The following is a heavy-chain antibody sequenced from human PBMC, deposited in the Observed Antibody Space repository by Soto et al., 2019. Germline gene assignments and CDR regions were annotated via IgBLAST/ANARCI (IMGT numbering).Heavy chain of an antibody. CDR1: GFTFSSYA. CDR2: ISYDGSNK. Sequence: PGGSLRLSCAASGFTFSSYAMHWVRQAPGKGLEWVAVISYDGSNKYYADSVKGRFTISRDNSKNTLYLQMNSLRAEDTAVYYYARDLIVVVVAAELVGGMDVWGQGTTVTVSS. V-gene: IGHV3-30-3*01. J-gene: IGHJ6*02. CDR3: ARDLIVVVVAAELVGGMDV. D-gene: IGHD2-15*01.